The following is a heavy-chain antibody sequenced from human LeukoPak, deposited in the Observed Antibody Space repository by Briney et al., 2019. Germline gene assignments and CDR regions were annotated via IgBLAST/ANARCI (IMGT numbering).Heavy chain of an antibody. CDR3: AKYFASGSDYKLPP. CDR1: GFTFSSYA. D-gene: IGHD3-10*01. CDR2: ISGRSGST. Sequence: GGSLRLSCAASGFTFSSYAMSWVRQAPGKGLEWVSAISGRSGSTYYADSVKGRFTISRDNSKNTMYLQMNSLRAEDTSVYYCAKYFASGSDYKLPPWGQGTLVTVSS. V-gene: IGHV3-23*01. J-gene: IGHJ1*01.